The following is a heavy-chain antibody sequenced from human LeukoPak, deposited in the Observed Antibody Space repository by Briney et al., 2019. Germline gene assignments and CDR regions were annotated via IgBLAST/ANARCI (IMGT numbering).Heavy chain of an antibody. CDR2: IIPIFGTA. CDR3: ARDPYSGSYGSYYYYYMDV. V-gene: IGHV1-69*13. Sequence: ASVKVSCKASGYTFTSYGISWVRQAPGQGLEWMGGIIPIFGTANYAQKFQGRVTITADESTSTAYMELSSLRSEDTAVYFCARDPYSGSYGSYYYYYMDVWGKGTTVTVSS. CDR1: GYTFTSYG. J-gene: IGHJ6*03. D-gene: IGHD1-26*01.